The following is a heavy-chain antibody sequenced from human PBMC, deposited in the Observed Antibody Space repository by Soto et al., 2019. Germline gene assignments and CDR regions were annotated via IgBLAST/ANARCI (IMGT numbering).Heavy chain of an antibody. J-gene: IGHJ4*02. D-gene: IGHD3-3*01. CDR2: IIPIFGTA. V-gene: IGHV1-69*06. CDR3: ARYYDFWSGYFDY. Sequence: SVKVSCKASGGTFSSYAISWVRQAPGQGLEWMGGIIPIFGTANYAQKFQGRVTITADKSTSTAYMELSSLRSEDTAVYYCARYYDFWSGYFDYWGQGTLVTVSS. CDR1: GGTFSSYA.